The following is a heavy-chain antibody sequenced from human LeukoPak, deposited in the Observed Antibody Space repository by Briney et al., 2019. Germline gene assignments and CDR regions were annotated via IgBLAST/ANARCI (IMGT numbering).Heavy chain of an antibody. Sequence: GGSLRLSCEASGFTFSNYGMHWVRRAPGKGLEWAAGVSYDGSRKHYVDSVEGRFTISRDNSKNTVYLQMDSLRVEDTAVYYCAKGPAPYCSGGTCYSPYWYFDLWGRGTLVTVSS. CDR2: VSYDGSRK. CDR3: AKGPAPYCSGGTCYSPYWYFDL. D-gene: IGHD2-15*01. V-gene: IGHV3-30*18. J-gene: IGHJ2*01. CDR1: GFTFSNYG.